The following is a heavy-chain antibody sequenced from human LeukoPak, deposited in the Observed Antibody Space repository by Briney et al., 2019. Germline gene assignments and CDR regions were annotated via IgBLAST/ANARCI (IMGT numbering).Heavy chain of an antibody. D-gene: IGHD4-17*01. CDR1: GGSISSGGYS. CDR2: IYHSGST. CDR3: ARVDGDYAIGGFDP. Sequence: SQTLSLTCAVSGGSISSGGYSWSWIRQPPGKGLEWIGYIYHSGSTYYNPSLKSRVTISVDRSKNQFSLKLSSVTAADTAVYYCARVDGDYAIGGFDPWGPGTLVTVSS. V-gene: IGHV4-30-2*01. J-gene: IGHJ5*02.